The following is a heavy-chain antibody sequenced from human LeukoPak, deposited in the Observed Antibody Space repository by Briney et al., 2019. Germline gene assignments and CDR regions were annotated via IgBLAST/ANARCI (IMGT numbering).Heavy chain of an antibody. D-gene: IGHD2-2*01. CDR3: ARVARLKKLLLGYYYMDV. CDR2: IKQDGSEK. CDR1: GFTFSSYW. J-gene: IGHJ6*03. Sequence: GGSLRLSCAASGFTFSSYWMSWVRQAPGKGLEWVANIKQDGSEKYYVDSVKGRFTISRDNAKNSLYLQMNSLRAEDKAVYYCARVARLKKLLLGYYYMDVWGKGTTVTVSS. V-gene: IGHV3-7*01.